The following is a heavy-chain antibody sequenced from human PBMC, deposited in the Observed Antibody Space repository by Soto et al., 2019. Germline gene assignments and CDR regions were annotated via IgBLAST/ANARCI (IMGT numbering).Heavy chain of an antibody. CDR2: TYYRSNWYT. D-gene: IGHD6-19*01. Sequence: TLSLTCAISGDSVSSTSTAWSWIRQSPSRGLEWLGRTYYRSNWYTDYAVSVKSRITISPDTSKNQFSLQLNSVTPEDTAVYYCARGSYYSGWVWGQGTLVTVSS. V-gene: IGHV6-1*01. CDR3: ARGSYYSGWV. CDR1: GDSVSSTSTA. J-gene: IGHJ4*02.